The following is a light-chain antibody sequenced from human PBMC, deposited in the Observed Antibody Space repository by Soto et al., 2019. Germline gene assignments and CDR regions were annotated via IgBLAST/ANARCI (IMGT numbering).Light chain of an antibody. V-gene: IGKV3-15*01. CDR3: QQYKNCPIT. J-gene: IGKJ5*01. Sequence: EKVMTQSPATLPVSPGERATLSCRASQSIGSDLAWYQQKPGQAPRLLIYGASARAADIPARFSGSGSGTDFTLTISSLLSDDFAVYYCQQYKNCPITFGQGTRLESK. CDR2: GAS. CDR1: QSIGSD.